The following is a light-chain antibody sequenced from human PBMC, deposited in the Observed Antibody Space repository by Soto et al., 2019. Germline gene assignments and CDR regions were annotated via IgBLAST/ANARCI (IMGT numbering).Light chain of an antibody. J-gene: IGLJ1*01. CDR1: SSDVGGYNY. CDR3: SSYTSSIDYV. Sequence: QSALTQPASVSGSPGQSITISCTGTSSDVGGYNYVSWYQQHPGKAPKLMIYEVSNRPSGVSNRFSGSKSGNTASLTISGLQDEDEADYYCSSYTSSIDYVSGTGTKLTVL. CDR2: EVS. V-gene: IGLV2-14*01.